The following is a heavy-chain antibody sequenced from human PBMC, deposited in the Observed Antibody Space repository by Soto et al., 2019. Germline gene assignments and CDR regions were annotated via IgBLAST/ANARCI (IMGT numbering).Heavy chain of an antibody. J-gene: IGHJ4*02. CDR2: ISGSGGST. V-gene: IGHV3-23*01. Sequence: EVQLLESGGGLVQPGGSLRLSCAASGFTFSSYAMSWVRQAPGKGLEWVSAISGSGGSTYYADSVKGRFTISRDNSKNTLYLQRNSLRAEDTAVYYCAKVKGEYYYGSGSYYVDYWGQGTLVTVSS. D-gene: IGHD3-10*01. CDR1: GFTFSSYA. CDR3: AKVKGEYYYGSGSYYVDY.